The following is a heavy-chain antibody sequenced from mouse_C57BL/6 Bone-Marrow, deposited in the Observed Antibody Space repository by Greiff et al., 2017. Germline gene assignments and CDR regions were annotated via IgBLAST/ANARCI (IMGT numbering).Heavy chain of an antibody. J-gene: IGHJ3*01. CDR2: IHPNSGST. CDR1: GYTFTSYW. V-gene: IGHV1-64*01. D-gene: IGHD2-3*01. CDR3: ARVGWLLRFRFAY. Sequence: QVQLKQPGAELVKPGASVKLSCKASGYTFTSYWMHWVKQRPGQGLEWIGMIHPNSGSTNYNEKFKSKATLTVDKSSSTAYMQLSSLKSEDSAVYYCARVGWLLRFRFAYWGQGTLVTVSA.